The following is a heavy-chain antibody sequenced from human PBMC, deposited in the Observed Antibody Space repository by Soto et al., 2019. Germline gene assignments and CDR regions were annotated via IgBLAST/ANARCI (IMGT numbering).Heavy chain of an antibody. D-gene: IGHD4-4*01. J-gene: IGHJ4*02. CDR1: GFTFSPYW. V-gene: IGHV3-7*01. Sequence: GGSLRLSCAASGFTFSPYWMSWVRQVPGKGLELVANIRQDGSENYYVDSVKGRFTISRDNAKNSLYLQMNSLRAEDTAVYFCARENYSQFDYWGQGTLVTVSS. CDR2: IRQDGSEN. CDR3: ARENYSQFDY.